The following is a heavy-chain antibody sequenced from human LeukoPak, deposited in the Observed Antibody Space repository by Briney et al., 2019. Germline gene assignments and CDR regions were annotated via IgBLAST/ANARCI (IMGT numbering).Heavy chain of an antibody. CDR3: ASQGSYGDPTMHSR. CDR2: IYYSGST. J-gene: IGHJ4*02. CDR1: GGSISSSSYF. D-gene: IGHD4-17*01. V-gene: IGHV4-39*01. Sequence: SETLSLTCTVSGGSISSSSYFWGWIRQPPGKGLEWIGSIYYSGSTYYNPSLKSRVTISVDTSKNQFSLKLSSVTAADTAVYYYASQGSYGDPTMHSRWGRGTLVTVSS.